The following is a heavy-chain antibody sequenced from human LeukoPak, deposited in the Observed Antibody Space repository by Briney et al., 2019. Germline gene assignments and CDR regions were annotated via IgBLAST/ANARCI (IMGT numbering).Heavy chain of an antibody. V-gene: IGHV3-30*04. J-gene: IGHJ4*02. Sequence: GRSLRLSCAASGFTFSSYAMHRVRQAPGKGLEWVAVISYDGSNKYYADSVKGRFTISRDNSKNTLYLQMNSLRAEDTAVYYCARESMITFGGVIVGPFDYWGQGTLVTVSS. CDR2: ISYDGSNK. D-gene: IGHD3-16*02. CDR1: GFTFSSYA. CDR3: ARESMITFGGVIVGPFDY.